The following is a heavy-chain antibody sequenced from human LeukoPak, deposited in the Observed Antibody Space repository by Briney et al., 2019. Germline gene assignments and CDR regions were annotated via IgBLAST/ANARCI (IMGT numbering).Heavy chain of an antibody. J-gene: IGHJ6*03. D-gene: IGHD3-16*01. Sequence: PSETLSLTCTVSGGSISSYYWNWIRQPPGKGLEWIGYIYYSGTTNYNPSLKSRVTISVDTSKNQFSLKLSSVTAADTAVYYCARVRKKFGPAYYYMDVWGKGTTVTISS. CDR2: IYYSGTT. V-gene: IGHV4-59*01. CDR1: GGSISSYY. CDR3: ARVRKKFGPAYYYMDV.